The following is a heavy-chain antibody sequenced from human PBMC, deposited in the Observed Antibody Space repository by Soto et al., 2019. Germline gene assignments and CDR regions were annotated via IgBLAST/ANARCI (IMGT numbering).Heavy chain of an antibody. D-gene: IGHD3-16*02. V-gene: IGHV1-3*01. J-gene: IGHJ5*02. CDR3: ARDRPYYDYVWGSYRYRFDP. CDR2: INAGNGNT. Sequence: ASVKVSCKASGYTFTSYAMHWVRQAPGQRLEWMGWINAGNGNTKYSQKFQGRVTITRDTSASTAYMELSSLRSEDTAVYYYARDRPYYDYVWGSYRYRFDPWGQGTLVTVSS. CDR1: GYTFTSYA.